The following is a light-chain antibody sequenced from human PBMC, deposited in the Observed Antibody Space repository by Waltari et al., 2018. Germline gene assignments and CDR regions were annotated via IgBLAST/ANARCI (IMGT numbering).Light chain of an antibody. CDR2: DAS. CDR3: QQRSNWPLT. CDR1: HSLSTS. V-gene: IGKV3-11*01. J-gene: IGKJ4*01. Sequence: EIVLTHSPATLSFSPGERATLSCRASHSLSTSLAWYQQKPGQAPRLLMYDASNRATGIPARFSGSGSGTDFTLTISSLEPEDFAVYYCQQRSNWPLTFGGGTKVEIK.